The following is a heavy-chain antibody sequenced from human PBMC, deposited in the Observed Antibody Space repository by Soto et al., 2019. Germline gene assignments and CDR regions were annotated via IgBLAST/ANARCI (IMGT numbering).Heavy chain of an antibody. CDR1: GFTFSSYS. Sequence: GGSLRLSCAASGFTFSSYSMSWVRQAPGKGLEWVSGFRTSGDGGTTYYADSVKGRFTISRDNSKNMLFLQMNSLRAEDTAIYYCAKKVNSVPGRQYFDYWGQAPLVTVSS. J-gene: IGHJ4*02. V-gene: IGHV3-23*01. CDR3: AKKVNSVPGRQYFDY. D-gene: IGHD3-10*02. CDR2: FRTSGDGGTT.